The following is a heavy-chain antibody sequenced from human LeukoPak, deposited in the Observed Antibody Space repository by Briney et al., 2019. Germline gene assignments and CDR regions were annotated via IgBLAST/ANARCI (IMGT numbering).Heavy chain of an antibody. CDR2: IYYSGST. CDR1: GGSISSYY. V-gene: IGHV4-59*01. J-gene: IGHJ5*02. Sequence: KPSETLSLTCTVSGGSISSYYLSWIRQPPGKGLEWIGYIYYSGSTNYNPSLKSRVTISVDTSKNQFSLKLSSVTAADTAVYYCALGYSGSYVGWFDPWGQGTLVTVSS. D-gene: IGHD1-26*01. CDR3: ALGYSGSYVGWFDP.